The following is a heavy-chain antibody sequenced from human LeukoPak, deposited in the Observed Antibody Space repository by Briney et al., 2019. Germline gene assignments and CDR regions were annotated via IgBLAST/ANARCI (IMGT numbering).Heavy chain of an antibody. CDR3: TRGEMGTISGSQNHYYGMDV. CDR2: IIPFINTT. Sequence: SVKVSCKASGGIFSGYSINWVRQAPGQGLEWMGRIIPFINTTNYAQKFQGRVTITADKSTSTAFMELGSLKSEDTAVFYCTRGEMGTISGSQNHYYGMDVWGQGTTVTVSS. V-gene: IGHV1-69*06. J-gene: IGHJ6*02. D-gene: IGHD3-10*01. CDR1: GGIFSGYS.